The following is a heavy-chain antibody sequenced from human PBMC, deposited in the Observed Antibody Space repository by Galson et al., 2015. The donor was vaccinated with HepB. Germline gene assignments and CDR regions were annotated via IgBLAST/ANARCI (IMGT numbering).Heavy chain of an antibody. CDR1: GGTFSSYA. J-gene: IGHJ4*02. D-gene: IGHD6-13*01. V-gene: IGHV1-69*04. Sequence: SVKVSCKASGGTFSSYAISWVRQAPGQGLEWMGRIIPILGIANYAQKFQGRVTITADKSTSTAYMELSRLRSEDTAVYYCARRGGAAANYTLDYWGQGTLVTVSS. CDR2: IIPILGIA. CDR3: ARRGGAAANYTLDY.